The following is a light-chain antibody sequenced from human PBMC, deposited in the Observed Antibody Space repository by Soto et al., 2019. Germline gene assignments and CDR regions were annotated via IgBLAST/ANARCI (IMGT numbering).Light chain of an antibody. CDR1: SSDVGFYNL. J-gene: IGLJ2*01. Sequence: QSVLTQPASVSGSPGQSITISCTGTSSDVGFYNLVSWYHQYPGKAPKLILYAGTKRPSGLSTRFSGSMSGSTASLTISGIQAEDEGNYYCCSYATSDTLLFGGGTKLTVL. V-gene: IGLV2-23*01. CDR3: CSYATSDTLL. CDR2: AGT.